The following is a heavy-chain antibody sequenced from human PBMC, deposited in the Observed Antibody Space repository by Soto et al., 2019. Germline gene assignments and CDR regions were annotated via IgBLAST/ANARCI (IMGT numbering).Heavy chain of an antibody. CDR2: ISYDGSNK. J-gene: IGHJ5*02. CDR3: AKAVGATTYWFDP. V-gene: IGHV3-30*18. CDR1: GFTFSSYG. Sequence: QVQLVESGGGVVQPGRSLRLSCAASGFTFSSYGMHWVRQAPGKGLEWVAVISYDGSNKYYADSVKGRFTISRDNSKNTLYLRMNSLRAEDTAVYYCAKAVGATTYWFDPWGQGTLVTVSS. D-gene: IGHD1-26*01.